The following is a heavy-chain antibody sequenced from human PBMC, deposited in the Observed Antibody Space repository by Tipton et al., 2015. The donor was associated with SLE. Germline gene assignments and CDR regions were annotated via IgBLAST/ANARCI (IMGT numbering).Heavy chain of an antibody. V-gene: IGHV4-59*11. CDR1: GVSISSHY. D-gene: IGHD3-3*01. CDR2: IHYSGTT. CDR3: ARSSYDFAWYVDL. J-gene: IGHJ2*01. Sequence: GLVKPSETMSLTCSVSGVSISSHYWSWIRQPPGKGLEWIGYIHYSGTTNYNPSLRGRVTMSVDTSKNQFSLKLSSVTAADTAMYYCARSSYDFAWYVDLWGRGTLVIVSS.